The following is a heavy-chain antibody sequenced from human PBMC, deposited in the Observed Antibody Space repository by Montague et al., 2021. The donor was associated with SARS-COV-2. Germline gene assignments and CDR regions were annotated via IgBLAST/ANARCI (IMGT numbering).Heavy chain of an antibody. J-gene: IGHJ6*02. CDR2: IYYSGST. Sequence: TLSLTCTVSGGSISSGGYYWSWIRQHQGKGLEWIGYIYYSGSTYYNPSLKSRVTISVDTYKNQFSLKLSSVTAADTAVYYCAREGGLRYFDWLLRSDYYYYGMDVWGQGTTVTVSS. D-gene: IGHD3-9*01. CDR3: AREGGLRYFDWLLRSDYYYYGMDV. CDR1: GGSISSGGYY. V-gene: IGHV4-31*03.